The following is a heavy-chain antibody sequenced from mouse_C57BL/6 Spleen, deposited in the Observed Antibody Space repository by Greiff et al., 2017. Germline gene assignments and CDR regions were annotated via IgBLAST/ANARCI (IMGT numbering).Heavy chain of an antibody. V-gene: IGHV1-62-2*01. Sequence: VQLQQSGAELVKPGASVKLSCKASGYTFTEYTIHWVKQRSGQGLEWIGWFYPGSGSIKYNEKFKDKATLTADKSSSTVYMELSRLTSEDSAVYFCARHEDITTVVAGDWYFDVWGTGTTVTVSS. CDR3: ARHEDITTVVAGDWYFDV. CDR2: FYPGSGSI. D-gene: IGHD1-1*01. CDR1: GYTFTEYT. J-gene: IGHJ1*03.